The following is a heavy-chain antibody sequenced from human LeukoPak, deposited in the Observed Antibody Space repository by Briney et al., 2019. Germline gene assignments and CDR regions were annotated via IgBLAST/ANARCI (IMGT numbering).Heavy chain of an antibody. CDR3: ARHGGLKYGGYEKRFDY. CDR1: GGSISSSSYF. V-gene: IGHV4-39*01. D-gene: IGHD5-12*01. J-gene: IGHJ4*02. Sequence: SETLSLTCTVSGGSISSSSYFRGWIRQPPGKELEWSGSIYYSGSTYYNPSLESRVSVSVDTSKNQFSLKLNSVTAADTAVYYCARHGGLKYGGYEKRFDYWGQGTLVTVSS. CDR2: IYYSGST.